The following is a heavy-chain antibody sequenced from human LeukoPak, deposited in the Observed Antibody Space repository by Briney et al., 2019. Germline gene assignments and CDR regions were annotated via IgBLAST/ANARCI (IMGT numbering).Heavy chain of an antibody. J-gene: IGHJ2*01. CDR1: GGSISSYY. Sequence: PSETLSLTCTVSGGSISSYYWSWIRQPPGKGLEWIGYIYYSGSTYYNPSLKSRVTISVDTSKNQFSLKLSSVTAADTAVYYCARGISGYFDLWGRGTLVTVSS. D-gene: IGHD2-15*01. V-gene: IGHV4-59*08. CDR2: IYYSGST. CDR3: ARGISGYFDL.